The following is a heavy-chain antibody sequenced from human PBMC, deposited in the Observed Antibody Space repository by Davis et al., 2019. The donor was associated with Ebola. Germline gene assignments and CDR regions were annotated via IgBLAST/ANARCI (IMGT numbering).Heavy chain of an antibody. J-gene: IGHJ6*02. CDR2: IVGSGDYT. Sequence: GGSLRLSCAASGFTSSSYAMTWVRQAPGKGLEWVSTIVGSGDYTYYADSVKVRFTISRDNSKNTLYLQMNSLRAEDTAIYYCAKISCTSTSCYSGNYYYYYGVDVWGQGTTVTVSS. V-gene: IGHV3-23*01. CDR3: AKISCTSTSCYSGNYYYYYGVDV. D-gene: IGHD2-2*01. CDR1: GFTSSSYA.